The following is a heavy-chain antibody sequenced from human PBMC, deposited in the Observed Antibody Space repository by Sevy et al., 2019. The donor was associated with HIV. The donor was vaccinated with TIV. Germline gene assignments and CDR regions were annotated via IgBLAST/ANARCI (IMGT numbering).Heavy chain of an antibody. J-gene: IGHJ3*02. CDR1: GFTFSSYA. D-gene: IGHD6-19*01. CDR2: LSGSGGSA. CDR3: TKGHSYSSGWYRSAFDI. Sequence: GGSLRLSCAASGFTFSSYAMSWVRQAPGKGLEWVSALSGSGGSAYYADSVKGRFTISGDNSKNTLNLQMNSLRAEDTAIYYCTKGHSYSSGWYRSAFDIWGQGTMVTVSS. V-gene: IGHV3-23*01.